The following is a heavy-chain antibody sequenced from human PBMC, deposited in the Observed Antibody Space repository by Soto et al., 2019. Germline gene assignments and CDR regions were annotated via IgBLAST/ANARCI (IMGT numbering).Heavy chain of an antibody. Sequence: QVQLVESGGGVVQPGRSLRLSCAASGFTFSSYGMHWVRQAPGKGLEWVAVIWYDGSNKYYADSVKGRFTISRDNSKNTLYLQMNSLRAEDTAVYYCARDEGCSSTSCYEAGNYYYGMAVWGQGTTVTVSS. CDR2: IWYDGSNK. CDR1: GFTFSSYG. V-gene: IGHV3-33*01. D-gene: IGHD2-2*01. J-gene: IGHJ6*02. CDR3: ARDEGCSSTSCYEAGNYYYGMAV.